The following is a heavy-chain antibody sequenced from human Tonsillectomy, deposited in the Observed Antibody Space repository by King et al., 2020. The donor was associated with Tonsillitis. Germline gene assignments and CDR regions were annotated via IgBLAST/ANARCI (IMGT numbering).Heavy chain of an antibody. CDR3: VKETSGWYDY. CDR1: GFTFSPYT. Sequence: EVQLVESGGGLVQPGGSLRLSCSASGFTFSPYTMHWVRQAPGKGLEYVSAISSNGGSTYYADSVKGRFTISRDNSKDTLYLQMSSLRAEDTAVYYCVKETSGWYDYWGQGTLVTVSS. J-gene: IGHJ4*02. D-gene: IGHD6-19*01. CDR2: ISSNGGST. V-gene: IGHV3-64D*06.